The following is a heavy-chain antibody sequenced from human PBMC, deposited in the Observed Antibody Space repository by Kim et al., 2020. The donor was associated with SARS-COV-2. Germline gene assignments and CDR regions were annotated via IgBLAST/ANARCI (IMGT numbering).Heavy chain of an antibody. D-gene: IGHD3-10*01. V-gene: IGHV1-2*06. CDR1: GYSFTGYN. CDR2: INPNSGDT. CDR3: ARDSARLPPYFDY. J-gene: IGHJ4*02. Sequence: ASVKVSCKASGYSFTGYNMHWVRQAPGQGLEWMGRINPNSGDTNYAQKCQGRVTMTRDTSISTANIDLSRLVSDDTAVYYCARDSARLPPYFDYWGQGT.